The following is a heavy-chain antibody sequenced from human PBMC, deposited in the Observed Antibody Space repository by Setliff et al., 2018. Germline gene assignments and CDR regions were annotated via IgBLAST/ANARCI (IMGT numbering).Heavy chain of an antibody. D-gene: IGHD3-10*01. CDR1: GYIFTDYG. V-gene: IGHV1-18*01. Sequence: ASVKVSCKASGYIFTDYGVSWVRQAPGQGLEWVGWISPYNGNTYYAPKFQGTAIMTTDTATTTAYLELRSLRSDGTAVYFCSRLVRFCTRAVCQRPSGDDYWGQGTLVTVSS. CDR3: SRLVRFCTRAVCQRPSGDDY. CDR2: ISPYNGNT. J-gene: IGHJ4*02.